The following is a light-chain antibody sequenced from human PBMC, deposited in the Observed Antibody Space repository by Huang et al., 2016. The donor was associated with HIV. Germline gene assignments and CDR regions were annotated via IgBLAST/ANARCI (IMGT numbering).Light chain of an antibody. V-gene: IGKV3-20*01. CDR1: QTISSNY. Sequence: EVVLTQSPGTLSLSPVERATLSCRASQTISSNYFAWYQQKPGQAPRLLIYGTSNRATGIPDRFSGSGSGTDCTLPISRLEPEDFAVYYCQQYGNSPPYTFGQGTTLDIK. CDR3: QQYGNSPPYT. CDR2: GTS. J-gene: IGKJ2*01.